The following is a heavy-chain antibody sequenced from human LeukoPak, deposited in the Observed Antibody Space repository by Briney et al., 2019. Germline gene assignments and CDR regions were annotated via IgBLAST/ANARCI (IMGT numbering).Heavy chain of an antibody. Sequence: SETLSLTCAVSGGSISSSNWWSWVRQPPGKGLEWIGEIYHSGSTNYNPSLKSRVTISEDTSKNQFSLKLSSVTAADTAVYYCARAFRGIFGVFEAFDIWGQGTMVTVSS. CDR2: IYHSGST. J-gene: IGHJ3*02. V-gene: IGHV4-4*02. CDR3: ARAFRGIFGVFEAFDI. CDR1: GGSISSSNW. D-gene: IGHD3-3*01.